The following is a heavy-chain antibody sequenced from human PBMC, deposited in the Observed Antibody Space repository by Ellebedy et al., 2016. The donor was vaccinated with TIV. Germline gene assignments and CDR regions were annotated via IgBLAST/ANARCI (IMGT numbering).Heavy chain of an antibody. CDR1: GFTFDDYA. Sequence: GGSLRLSCAASGFTFDDYAMHWVRQAPGKGLEWVSSISASGGSIHYADSVKGRFTISRDKSKNTLYLHMNSLRAEDTAVYYCAKDHGFYYYGMDVWGQGTTVTVSS. V-gene: IGHV3-9*01. D-gene: IGHD5-24*01. CDR3: AKDHGFYYYGMDV. CDR2: ISASGGSI. J-gene: IGHJ6*02.